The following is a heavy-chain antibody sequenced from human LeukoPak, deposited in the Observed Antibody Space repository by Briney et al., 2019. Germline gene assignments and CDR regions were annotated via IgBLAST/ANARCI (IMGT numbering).Heavy chain of an antibody. Sequence: SETLSLTWPVAGGSISSYYWGWNRQPPGKGLECIGYIYYSGSTNYNPSLKSRVNISIATSRTQFSLKLSSATAAATAMYYCARPGGGHAFDIWGQGTMVTVSS. D-gene: IGHD3-16*01. CDR2: IYYSGST. CDR1: GGSISSYY. V-gene: IGHV4-59*08. J-gene: IGHJ3*02. CDR3: ARPGGGHAFDI.